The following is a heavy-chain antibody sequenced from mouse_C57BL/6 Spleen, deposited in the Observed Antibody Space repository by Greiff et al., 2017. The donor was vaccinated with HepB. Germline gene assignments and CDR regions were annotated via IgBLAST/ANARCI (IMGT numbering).Heavy chain of an antibody. J-gene: IGHJ2*01. Sequence: EVQLQESGPGLVKPSQSLSLTCSVTGYSITSGYYWNWIRQFPGNQLEWMGYISYDGSNNYNPSLKNRISITRDTSKNQFFLKLNSVTTEDTATYYCARGGYGSSFYFDYWGQGTTLTVSS. D-gene: IGHD1-1*01. CDR3: ARGGYGSSFYFDY. CDR1: GYSITSGYY. CDR2: ISYDGSN. V-gene: IGHV3-6*01.